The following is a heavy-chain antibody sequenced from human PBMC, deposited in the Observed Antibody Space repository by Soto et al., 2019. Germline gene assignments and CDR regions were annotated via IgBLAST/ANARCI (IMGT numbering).Heavy chain of an antibody. Sequence: ASVKVSCKASGITFSTSGISWLRQAPGQGLEWLGWISGSNSHTNYAQKFQGRVTMTTDTSTSTNYMDLRRLRSDDTAVYYCARDTNNWEGNWLDPWGQGTLVTVSS. CDR1: GITFSTSG. V-gene: IGHV1-18*01. CDR3: ARDTNNWEGNWLDP. CDR2: ISGSNSHT. D-gene: IGHD1-20*01. J-gene: IGHJ5*02.